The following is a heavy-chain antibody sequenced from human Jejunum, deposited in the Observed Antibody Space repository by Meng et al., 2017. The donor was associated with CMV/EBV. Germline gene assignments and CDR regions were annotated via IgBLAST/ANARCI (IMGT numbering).Heavy chain of an antibody. D-gene: IGHD3-16*01. V-gene: IGHV3-7*01. CDR1: GFTFSNYW. J-gene: IGHJ4*02. CDR3: ATDWGDTKSRFDY. CDR2: IKQDGSEK. Sequence: SGFTFSNYWMSWVRQTPGKGLEWVANIKQDGSEKYYVDSVKGRFTVSRDNAKNSLYLQMNSLRAEDTAVYYCATDWGDTKSRFDYWGQGSLVTVSS.